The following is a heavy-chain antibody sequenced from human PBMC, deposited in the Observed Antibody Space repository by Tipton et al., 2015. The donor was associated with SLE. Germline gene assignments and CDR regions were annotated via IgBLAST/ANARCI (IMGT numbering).Heavy chain of an antibody. CDR2: VYVSGST. D-gene: IGHD2-21*01. J-gene: IGHJ4*02. Sequence: TLSLTCTISGGSISSYYWTWIRQSPGKGLEWIGYVYVSGSTNYNPSLKSRVTISVDTSKNQFSLSLTSVTASDTAVYYCARDWGGEALDFWGQGTLVTVSS. CDR1: GGSISSYY. CDR3: ARDWGGEALDF. V-gene: IGHV4-59*01.